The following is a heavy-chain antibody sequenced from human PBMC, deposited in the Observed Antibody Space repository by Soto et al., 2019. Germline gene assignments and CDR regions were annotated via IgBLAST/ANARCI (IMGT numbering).Heavy chain of an antibody. Sequence: SETLSLTCTVSGGSISGYYWSWIRQSPGKGLEWIGEIHYSGSTNYNPSLKSRVTISVDTSKNQFSLKLSSVTAADTAVYYCARGRRYFDWLLRAGNWFDPWGQGTLVTVSS. CDR2: IHYSGST. V-gene: IGHV4-59*12. CDR1: GGSISGYY. D-gene: IGHD3-9*01. J-gene: IGHJ5*02. CDR3: ARGRRYFDWLLRAGNWFDP.